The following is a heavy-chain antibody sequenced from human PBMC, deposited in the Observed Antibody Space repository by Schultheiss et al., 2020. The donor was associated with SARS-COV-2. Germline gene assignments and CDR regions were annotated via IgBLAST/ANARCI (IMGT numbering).Heavy chain of an antibody. J-gene: IGHJ6*02. CDR2: IIPIFGTA. V-gene: IGHV1-69*06. CDR3: ARDLIESHTFGGVIGHYYGMDV. Sequence: SVKVSCKASGGTFSSYAISWVRQAPGQGLEWMGGIIPIFGTANYAQKFQGRVTITADKSTSTAYMELSSLRSEDTAVYYCARDLIESHTFGGVIGHYYGMDVWGQGTTVTVSS. CDR1: GGTFSSYA. D-gene: IGHD3-16*02.